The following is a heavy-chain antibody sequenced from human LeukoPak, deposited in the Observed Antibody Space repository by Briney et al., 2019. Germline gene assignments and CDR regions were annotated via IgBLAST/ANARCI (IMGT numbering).Heavy chain of an antibody. CDR3: VKGIGSGWYSNWFDP. J-gene: IGHJ5*02. Sequence: GGSLRLSCAASGFTFDDYAMHWVRQAPGKGLEWVSGISWNSGSIGYADSVKGRFTISRDNAKNSLYLQMNSLRAEDMALYYCVKGIGSGWYSNWFDPWGRGTLVTVSS. D-gene: IGHD6-19*01. V-gene: IGHV3-9*03. CDR1: GFTFDDYA. CDR2: ISWNSGSI.